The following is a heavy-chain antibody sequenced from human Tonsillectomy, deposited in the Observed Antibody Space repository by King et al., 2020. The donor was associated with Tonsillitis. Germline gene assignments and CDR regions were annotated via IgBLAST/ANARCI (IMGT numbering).Heavy chain of an antibody. CDR2: VKAKSDGGTA. CDR1: GFTFSYAW. V-gene: IGHV3-15*07. D-gene: IGHD3-10*01. CDR3: ATEFLTMVRGIIDY. J-gene: IGHJ4*02. Sequence: VQLVESGGNLVKPGGSLRLSFAASGFTFSYAWMNWVRQAPGKGLEWVGRVKAKSDGGTAVYAAPVKGRFTISRDDSKNMVYLQMNSLKTEDTAVYYCATEFLTMVRGIIDYWGQGALVTVSS.